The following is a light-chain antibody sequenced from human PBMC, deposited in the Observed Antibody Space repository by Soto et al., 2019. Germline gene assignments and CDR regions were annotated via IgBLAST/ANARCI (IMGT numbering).Light chain of an antibody. CDR2: SNN. CDR3: AALDDILSGYVV. CDR1: SSNIGSNY. V-gene: IGLV1-47*02. J-gene: IGLJ2*01. Sequence: QSVLTQPPSASGIPGQRGTISCSGSSSNIGSNYVYWYQQLPGTAPKLLIYSNNQRPSGVPDRFSGSKSGTSASLAISGLRSEDEADYYCAALDDILSGYVVFGGGTKRTVL.